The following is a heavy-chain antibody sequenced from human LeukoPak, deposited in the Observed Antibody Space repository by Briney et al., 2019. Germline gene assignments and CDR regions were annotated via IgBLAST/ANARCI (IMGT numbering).Heavy chain of an antibody. CDR1: GGSISSGGYS. CDR2: INHSGST. V-gene: IGHV4-30-2*01. J-gene: IGHJ4*02. Sequence: PSQTLSLTCAVSGGSISSGGYSWSWIRQPPGKGLEWIGEINHSGSTNYNPSLKSRVTISVDTSKNQFSLKLSSVTAADTAVYYCARAGRVCGGGDCYLNPYFDYWGQGTLVTVSS. D-gene: IGHD2-21*01. CDR3: ARAGRVCGGGDCYLNPYFDY.